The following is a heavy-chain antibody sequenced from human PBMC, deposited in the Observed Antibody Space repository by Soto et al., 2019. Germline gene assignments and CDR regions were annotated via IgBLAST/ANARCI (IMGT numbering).Heavy chain of an antibody. CDR2: ISSSSSYT. D-gene: IGHD2-2*01. CDR1: GFTFSDYY. V-gene: IGHV3-11*03. CDR3: ARWGRPLGYCSSTSCYEPYYYYYGMDV. J-gene: IGHJ6*02. Sequence: PGGSLRLSCAASGFTFSDYYMSWIRQAPGKGLEWVSYISSSSSYTSYADSVKGRFTISRDNAKNSLYLQMNSLRAEDTAVYYCARWGRPLGYCSSTSCYEPYYYYYGMDVLGQGTTVTVSS.